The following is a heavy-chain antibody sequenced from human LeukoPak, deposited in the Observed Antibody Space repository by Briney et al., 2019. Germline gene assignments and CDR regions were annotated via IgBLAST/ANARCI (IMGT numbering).Heavy chain of an antibody. D-gene: IGHD5-18*01. Sequence: GASVKVSCKASGYTFTSYGISWVRQAPGQGLEWMGWISAYNGNTNYAQKLQGRVTMTRDTSISTAYMELSRLRSDDTAVYYCARDIVMVTYWFGPWGQGTLVTVSS. V-gene: IGHV1-18*01. CDR2: ISAYNGNT. CDR3: ARDIVMVTYWFGP. J-gene: IGHJ5*02. CDR1: GYTFTSYG.